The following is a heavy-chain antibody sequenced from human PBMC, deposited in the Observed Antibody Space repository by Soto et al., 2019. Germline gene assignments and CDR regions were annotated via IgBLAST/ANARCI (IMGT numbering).Heavy chain of an antibody. Sequence: QVQLVQSGAEMKKPGSSVKVSCQSSGGTFNTYAMNWVRQAPGQGPEWMGDISPMFGAANYAPKFQGRVTITADESTGTSYMQLSSLPSDDTGRYFCAREVQVHTPAFVYWGQGTLVTVSS. CDR1: GGTFNTYA. V-gene: IGHV1-69*19. J-gene: IGHJ4*02. CDR3: AREVQVHTPAFVY. CDR2: ISPMFGAA. D-gene: IGHD3-10*01.